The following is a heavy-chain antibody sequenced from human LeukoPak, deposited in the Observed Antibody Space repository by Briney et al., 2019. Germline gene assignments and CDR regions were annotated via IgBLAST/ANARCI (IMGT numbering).Heavy chain of an antibody. J-gene: IGHJ3*02. CDR1: GFTFSSFV. V-gene: IGHV3-23*01. CDR3: AKALDFQFDAFDI. CDR2: ISDSAGYT. Sequence: GGSLRLSCAASGFTFSSFVMSWVCQASGKGLEWVSSISDSAGYTYYADSVKGRFTISRDNSKNTLYLQMNSLRAEDTAVYYCAKALDFQFDAFDIWGQGTMVTVSS. D-gene: IGHD5-24*01.